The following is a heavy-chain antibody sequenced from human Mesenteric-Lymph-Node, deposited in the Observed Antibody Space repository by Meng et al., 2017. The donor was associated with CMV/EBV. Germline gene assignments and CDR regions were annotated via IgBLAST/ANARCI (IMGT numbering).Heavy chain of an antibody. D-gene: IGHD1-1*01. CDR1: GGSGSSGSYD. CDR3: ARATERPNYFDY. CDR2: IYYSGST. Sequence: CTVSGGSGSSGSYDWSWIRQRPGKGLEWIGYIYYSGSTNYSPSLKSRVTISVDTSKNQFSLKLSSVTAADTAVYYCARATERPNYFDYWGQGTLVTVSS. V-gene: IGHV4-61*01. J-gene: IGHJ4*02.